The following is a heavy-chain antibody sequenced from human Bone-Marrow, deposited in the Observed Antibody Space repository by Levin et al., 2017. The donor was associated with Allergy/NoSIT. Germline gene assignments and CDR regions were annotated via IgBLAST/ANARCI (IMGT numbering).Heavy chain of an antibody. Sequence: SCAVSGGSISSGGYSWNWIRQPPGKGLEWIGYISHSGSTHYNPSLKSRVTISGDRSKNQFSLRLSSVTAADTAVYYCTRGEYYYGSGSFDSWGQGTLVTVSS. J-gene: IGHJ4*02. CDR2: ISHSGST. CDR3: TRGEYYYGSGSFDS. V-gene: IGHV4-30-2*01. CDR1: GGSISSGGYS. D-gene: IGHD3-10*01.